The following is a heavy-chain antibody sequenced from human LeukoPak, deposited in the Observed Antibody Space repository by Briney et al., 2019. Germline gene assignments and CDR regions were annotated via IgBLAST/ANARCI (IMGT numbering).Heavy chain of an antibody. CDR2: IYYSGST. V-gene: IGHV4-31*03. CDR3: ARTYYYGSGSYRDDY. CDR1: GGSISSGGYY. J-gene: IGHJ4*02. D-gene: IGHD3-10*01. Sequence: PSETLSLTCTVSGGSISSGGYYWSWIRQHPGKGLEWIGYIYYSGSTYYNPSLKSRVTISVDTSKNQFSLKLSSVTAADTAVYYCARTYYYGSGSYRDDYWGQGTPVTVSS.